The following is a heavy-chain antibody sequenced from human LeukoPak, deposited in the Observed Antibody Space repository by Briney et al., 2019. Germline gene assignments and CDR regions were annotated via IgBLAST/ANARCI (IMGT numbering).Heavy chain of an antibody. CDR1: GFTFSSYA. CDR2: ISGGGTYT. Sequence: PGGSLRLSCAASGFTFSSYAMSWVRKAPGKGLDWVSTISGGGTYTYYADSVKGRFTISRDNSKNTLYLQMNSLRAEDTAVYYCAKGYSNPSHFVYWGQGALVTVSS. V-gene: IGHV3-23*01. CDR3: AKGYSNPSHFVY. J-gene: IGHJ4*02. D-gene: IGHD4-11*01.